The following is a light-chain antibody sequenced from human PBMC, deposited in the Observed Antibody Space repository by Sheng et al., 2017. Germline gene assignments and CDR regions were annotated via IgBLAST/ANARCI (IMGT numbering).Light chain of an antibody. CDR1: QSVSSSY. CDR2: DAS. Sequence: EIVLTQSPGTLSLSPGERATLSCRASQSVSSSYLAWYQHKPGQPPRLLIYDASSRASGIPERFTGSGSGTDFTLTISRLEPEDFAVYYCQQYGSSPTFGQGTKVEIK. V-gene: IGKV3-20*01. J-gene: IGKJ1*01. CDR3: QQYGSSPT.